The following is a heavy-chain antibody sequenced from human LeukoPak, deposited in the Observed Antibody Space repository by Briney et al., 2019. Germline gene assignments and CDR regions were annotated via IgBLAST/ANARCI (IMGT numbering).Heavy chain of an antibody. CDR3: ARSGPIVAGSYYAFDV. V-gene: IGHV5-51*01. CDR1: GYIFSSYW. D-gene: IGHD6-13*01. Sequence: GESLKISCKGSGYIFSSYWIGWVRQMPGKGLEWMGIIYPGDSDTRYSPSFQGQVTISADKSISTTYLHWSSLKASDTAVYYCARSGPIVAGSYYAFDVWGQGTTVTVSS. CDR2: IYPGDSDT. J-gene: IGHJ6*02.